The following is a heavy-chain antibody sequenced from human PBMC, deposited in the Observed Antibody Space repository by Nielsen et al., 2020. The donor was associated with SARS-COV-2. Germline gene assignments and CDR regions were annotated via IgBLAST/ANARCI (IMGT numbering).Heavy chain of an antibody. V-gene: IGHV3-21*04. J-gene: IGHJ4*02. D-gene: IGHD2-21*01. CDR1: GFNFRGYW. CDR2: ISGFRDYI. CDR3: AKDMGRVVLRVHQLKGPFDY. Sequence: GGSLRLSCVVSGFNFRGYWMTWVRQAPGKGLEWVSSISGFRDYIYYADSVRGRFTISRDNAKNSLYLQMNSLRAEDTAFYFCAKDMGRVVLRVHQLKGPFDYWGQGTLVTVSS.